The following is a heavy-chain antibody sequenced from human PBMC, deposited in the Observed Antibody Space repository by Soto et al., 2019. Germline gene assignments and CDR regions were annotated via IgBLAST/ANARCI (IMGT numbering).Heavy chain of an antibody. CDR3: AKDLSDMSSVVHFDS. D-gene: IGHD3-9*01. J-gene: IGHJ4*02. V-gene: IGHV3-9*01. CDR1: GFTFDDYA. CDR2: ISWNSGSI. Sequence: PGGSLRLSCAASGFTFDDYAMHWVRQAPGKGLEWVSGISWNSGSIGYADSVKGRFTISRDNAKNSLYLQMNSLRAEDTALYYCAKDLSDMSSVVHFDSWGQGTLVTVSS.